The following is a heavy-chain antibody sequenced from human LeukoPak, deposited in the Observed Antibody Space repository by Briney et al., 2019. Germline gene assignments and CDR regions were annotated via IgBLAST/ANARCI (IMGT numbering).Heavy chain of an antibody. Sequence: GASVKVSCKASGYTFTSYYMHWVRQAPGQGLEWMGIINPSGGSTSYAQKFQGRVTITADESTSTVYMELSSLRSEDTAVYYCASEQPPYGMDVWGQGTTVTVSS. J-gene: IGHJ6*02. CDR2: INPSGGST. V-gene: IGHV1-46*01. D-gene: IGHD6-13*01. CDR3: ASEQPPYGMDV. CDR1: GYTFTSYY.